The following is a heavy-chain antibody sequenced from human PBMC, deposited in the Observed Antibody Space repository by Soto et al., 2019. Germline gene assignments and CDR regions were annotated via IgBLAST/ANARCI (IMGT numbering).Heavy chain of an antibody. CDR1: GFTFSTYW. D-gene: IGHD1-26*01. CDR2: INSDGSST. CDR3: ARDDRLSGRYQRPFDY. Sequence: EVQLVESGGGLVQPGGSLRLSCADSGFTFSTYWMHWVRQVPGKGLVWVSRINSDGSSTNYADSVKGRFTISRDNAKNTLYLQMNSLRAEDTAVYYCARDDRLSGRYQRPFDYWGQGTLVTVSS. V-gene: IGHV3-74*01. J-gene: IGHJ4*02.